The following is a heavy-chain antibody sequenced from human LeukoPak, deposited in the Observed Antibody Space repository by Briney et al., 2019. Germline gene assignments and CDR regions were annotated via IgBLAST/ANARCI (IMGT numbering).Heavy chain of an antibody. J-gene: IGHJ6*03. CDR3: AKEGTAMVSEVYYYYYMDV. D-gene: IGHD5-18*01. CDR1: GFIFSTYG. Sequence: GGSLRLSCAASGFIFSTYGMHWVRQAPGKGLEWVAFIRNDGSDKYYAVSVKGRFTISRDNSKNTLYLQMNSLRAEDTAVYYCAKEGTAMVSEVYYYYYMDVWGKGTTVTISS. CDR2: IRNDGSDK. V-gene: IGHV3-30*02.